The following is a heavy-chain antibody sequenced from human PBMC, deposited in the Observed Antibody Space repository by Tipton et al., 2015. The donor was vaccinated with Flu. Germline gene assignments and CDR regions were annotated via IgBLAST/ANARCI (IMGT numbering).Heavy chain of an antibody. Sequence: SLRLSCTASGITFSSYAMSWVRQAPGKGLEWVSTIVRSGTSTYYADSVKGRFSISRDNSKNTLYLQMNSLRAEDTAVYYCAKEVGYCSTTTCYKPFDYWGQGTLVTVSS. V-gene: IGHV3-23*01. CDR1: GITFSSYA. J-gene: IGHJ4*02. CDR3: AKEVGYCSTTTCYKPFDY. D-gene: IGHD2-2*02. CDR2: IVRSGTST.